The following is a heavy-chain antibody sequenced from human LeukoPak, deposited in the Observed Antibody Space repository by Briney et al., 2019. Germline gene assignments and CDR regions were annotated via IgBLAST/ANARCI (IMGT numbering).Heavy chain of an antibody. CDR3: VRDLGGRSGH. Sequence: GGSLRLSCAASGFTLSSNWMHWVRQAPGKGLVWVSRINEDGSTTNYADSVKGRSTIFRDNAKNTLYLQMNSLRAEDTAVYYCVRDLGGRSGHWGQGTLVTVSS. J-gene: IGHJ4*02. CDR1: GFTLSSNW. V-gene: IGHV3-74*01. CDR2: INEDGSTT. D-gene: IGHD1-26*01.